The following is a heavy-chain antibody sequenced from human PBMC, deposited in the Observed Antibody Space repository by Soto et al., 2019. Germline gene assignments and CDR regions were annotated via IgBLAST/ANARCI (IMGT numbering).Heavy chain of an antibody. V-gene: IGHV4-59*01. D-gene: IGHD3-3*01. J-gene: IGHJ5*02. CDR3: GGGYHFWSGYYWFDP. CDR1: GVSISSYY. CDR2: IYYSGIT. Sequence: PSETLSLTCTVSGVSISSYYWSWIRQPPGKGLEWIAYIYYSGITDYNPSLKSRVTISVDTSKNQFSLKLSSVTAADTAVYYCGGGYHFWSGYYWFDPWGQGTQVTVSS.